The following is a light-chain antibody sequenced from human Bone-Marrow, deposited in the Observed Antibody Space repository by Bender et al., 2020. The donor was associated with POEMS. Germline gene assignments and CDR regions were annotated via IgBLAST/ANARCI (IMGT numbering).Light chain of an antibody. CDR3: CSYTNTYSWV. J-gene: IGLJ3*02. V-gene: IGLV2-14*03. Sequence: QSALTQPASVSGSPGQSITISCTGTSSDVGGYDYVSWYRQYPGKVPKLMIYDVSNRPSGVSNRFSGSKSGYTASLTISGLRAEDEATYYCCSYTNTYSWVFGGGTKLTVL. CDR1: SSDVGGYDY. CDR2: DVS.